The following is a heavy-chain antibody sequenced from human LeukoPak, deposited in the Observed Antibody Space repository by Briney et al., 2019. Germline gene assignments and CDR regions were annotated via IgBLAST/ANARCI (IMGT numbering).Heavy chain of an antibody. Sequence: PGGSLRLSCAASGFTVSGNYMSWVRQAPGVGLQWVSLIYSGGDTYYADSVKGRFRISRDNSKNTLYLQMNTLRADDTAIYYCANEGDVGAITSWGQGTLVTVSS. J-gene: IGHJ5*02. CDR3: ANEGDVGAITS. CDR1: GFTVSGNY. V-gene: IGHV3-66*01. D-gene: IGHD1-26*01. CDR2: IYSGGDT.